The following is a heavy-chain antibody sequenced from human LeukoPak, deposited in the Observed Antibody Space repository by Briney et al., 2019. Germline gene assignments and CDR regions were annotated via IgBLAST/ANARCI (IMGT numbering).Heavy chain of an antibody. CDR1: GFTFSSYA. CDR2: ISGSGGST. CDR3: AKTMYYYDSSGYYVFDY. J-gene: IGHJ4*02. D-gene: IGHD3-22*01. V-gene: IGHV3-23*01. Sequence: GGSLRLSCAASGFTFSSYAMSWVRQAPGKGLEWVSAISGSGGSTYYADSVKGRFTISRDNAKNSLYLQMNSLRAEDTALYYCAKTMYYYDSSGYYVFDYWGQGTLVTVSS.